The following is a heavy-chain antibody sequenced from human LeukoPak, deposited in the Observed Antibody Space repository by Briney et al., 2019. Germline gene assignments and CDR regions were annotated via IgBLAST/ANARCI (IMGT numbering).Heavy chain of an antibody. CDR2: INHSGST. Sequence: SETLSLTCAVYGGSFSGYYWSWIRQPPGKGLEWIGEINHSGSTNYNPSLKSRVTISVDTSKNQFSLKLSSVTAADTAVYYCARLNYCSGGSCPTSDYWGQGTLVTVSS. V-gene: IGHV4-34*01. J-gene: IGHJ4*02. D-gene: IGHD2-15*01. CDR1: GGSFSGYY. CDR3: ARLNYCSGGSCPTSDY.